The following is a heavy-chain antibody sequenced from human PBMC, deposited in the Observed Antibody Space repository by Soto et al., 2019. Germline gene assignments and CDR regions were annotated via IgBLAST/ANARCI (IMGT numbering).Heavy chain of an antibody. CDR2: IYYSRST. Sequence: SEALSLSCTVSGGSISGYYWSWIRQPPGKGLEWIGYIYYSRSTNYNPSLKSRVTISVDTSKNQFSLKLTSVTAADTAVYYCASIDPNNDYWGRGTLVTVSS. CDR1: GGSISGYY. D-gene: IGHD1-1*01. V-gene: IGHV4-59*01. J-gene: IGHJ4*02. CDR3: ASIDPNNDY.